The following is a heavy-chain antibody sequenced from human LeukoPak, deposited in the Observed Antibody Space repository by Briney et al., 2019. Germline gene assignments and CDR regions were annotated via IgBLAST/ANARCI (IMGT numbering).Heavy chain of an antibody. Sequence: GGTLRLSCAASGFTFSSYGMSWVRQAPGKGLEWVSAISGSGGSTYYADSVKGRFTISRDNSKNTLYLQMNSLRAEDTAVYYCASVAAAGYFDYWGQGTLVTVSS. CDR3: ASVAAAGYFDY. D-gene: IGHD6-13*01. CDR1: GFTFSSYG. V-gene: IGHV3-23*01. CDR2: ISGSGGST. J-gene: IGHJ4*02.